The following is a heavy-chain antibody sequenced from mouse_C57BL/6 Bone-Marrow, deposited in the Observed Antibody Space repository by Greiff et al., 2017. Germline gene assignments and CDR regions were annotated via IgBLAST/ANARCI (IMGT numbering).Heavy chain of an antibody. CDR3: ARSGGWLLRAD. CDR1: GYAFTNYL. CDR2: INPGSGGT. J-gene: IGHJ3*01. D-gene: IGHD2-3*01. Sequence: VQLQQSGAELVRPGTSVKVSCKASGYAFTNYLLEWVKQRPGQGLEWIGVINPGSGGTNYNEKFKGKATLTADKSSSTAYMQLSSLTSEDSAVXFCARSGGWLLRADWGQGTLVTVSA. V-gene: IGHV1-54*01.